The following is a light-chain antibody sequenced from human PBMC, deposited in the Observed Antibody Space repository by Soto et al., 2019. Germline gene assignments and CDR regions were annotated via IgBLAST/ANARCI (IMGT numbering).Light chain of an antibody. CDR1: RSNIGAGYD. CDR3: LSFDSSLSVV. CDR2: GNT. J-gene: IGLJ2*01. Sequence: QSVLTQPPSVSGAPGQRVTISCTGSRSNIGAGYDVHWYQQLPGRAPKLLVYGNTNRPSGVPDRFSGSKSGTSASLDITGLQAEDEADYYCLSFDSSLSVVFGGGTKLTVL. V-gene: IGLV1-40*01.